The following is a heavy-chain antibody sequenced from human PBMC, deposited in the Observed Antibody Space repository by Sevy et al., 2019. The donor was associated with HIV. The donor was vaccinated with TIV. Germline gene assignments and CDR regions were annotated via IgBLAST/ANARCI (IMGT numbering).Heavy chain of an antibody. CDR3: AADPVTTSYYYGMDV. CDR1: GFTFTSSA. J-gene: IGHJ6*02. D-gene: IGHD4-17*01. Sequence: ASVKVSCKASGFTFTSSAVQWVRQARGQRLEWIGWIVVGSGNTNYAQKFQERVTITRHMSTSTAYMELSSLRSEDTAVYYCAADPVTTSYYYGMDVWGQGTTVTVSS. V-gene: IGHV1-58*01. CDR2: IVVGSGNT.